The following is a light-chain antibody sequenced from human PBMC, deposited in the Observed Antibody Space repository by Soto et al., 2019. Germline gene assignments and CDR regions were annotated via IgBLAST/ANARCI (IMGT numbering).Light chain of an antibody. V-gene: IGLV1-51*01. CDR2: DNN. Sequence: QSVLTQPPSVSAAPGQKVTISCSGSSSNIGNNFVSWYQQLPGTAPKLLIYDNNKRPSGIPDRFSGSKSGTSATLGITGLQSGDEADYYCATWVSGLSIGVFGGGTKLTVL. J-gene: IGLJ2*01. CDR3: ATWVSGLSIGV. CDR1: SSNIGNNF.